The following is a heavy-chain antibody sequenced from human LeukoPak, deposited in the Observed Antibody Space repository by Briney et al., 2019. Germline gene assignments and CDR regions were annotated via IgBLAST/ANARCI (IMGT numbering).Heavy chain of an antibody. J-gene: IGHJ4*02. Sequence: GGSLRLSCAASGLTFSDYYMTWIRQAPGKGLVWVSRINTDGSTTNYADSVKGRFTIYRDNAKNTLYLRMNSLRADDTAVYFCAREEYDNWGQGTLVTVSS. CDR3: AREEYDN. CDR2: INTDGSTT. CDR1: GLTFSDYY. D-gene: IGHD2/OR15-2a*01. V-gene: IGHV3-74*01.